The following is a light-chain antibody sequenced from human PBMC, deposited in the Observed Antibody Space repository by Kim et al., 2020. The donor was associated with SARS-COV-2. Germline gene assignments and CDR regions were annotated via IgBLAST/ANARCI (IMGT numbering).Light chain of an antibody. CDR3: SSYTRSSTLV. J-gene: IGLJ1*01. V-gene: IGLV2-14*03. CDR2: DVS. CDR1: SSDVGGYNY. Sequence: QSALTQHASVSGSPGQSITISCTGTSSDVGGYNYVSWYQQHPGKAPKLMIYDVSNRPSGVSNRFSGSKSGNTASLTISGLQAEDEADYYCSSYTRSSTLVFGTGTKVTVL.